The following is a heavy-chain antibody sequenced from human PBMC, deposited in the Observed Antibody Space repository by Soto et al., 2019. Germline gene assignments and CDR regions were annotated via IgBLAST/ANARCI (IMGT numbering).Heavy chain of an antibody. J-gene: IGHJ6*01. CDR2: IAWTSGSI. V-gene: IGHV3-9*01. CDR1: GETLYGCT. Sequence: GVSIRIASAASGETLYGCTLHPVRQGLGEGVEWVSGIAWTSGSIGYADSVKGRCSSSRDNAKDSLYLQRDSVIAEDTALYYCAKDMGDCDNFYCQYGMDVRVQGTTVTVSS. D-gene: IGHD3-16*01. CDR3: AKDMGDCDNFYCQYGMDV.